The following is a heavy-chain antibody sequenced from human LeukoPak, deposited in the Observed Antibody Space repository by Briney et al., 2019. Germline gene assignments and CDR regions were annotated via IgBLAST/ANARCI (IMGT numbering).Heavy chain of an antibody. CDR2: INQDGSEQ. V-gene: IGHV3-7*01. CDR3: ARDSRDFDY. Sequence: GGSLRLSCAASGFTFSSYWMTWVRQAPGKGLEWVANINQDGSEQYYVDSVKGRFTISRDNAKNSLYVQMNSLRAEDTAVYYCARDSRDFDYWGQGTLVTASS. CDR1: GFTFSSYW. J-gene: IGHJ4*02.